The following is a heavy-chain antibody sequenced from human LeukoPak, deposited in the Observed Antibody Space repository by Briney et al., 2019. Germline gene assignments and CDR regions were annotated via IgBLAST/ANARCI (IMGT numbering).Heavy chain of an antibody. Sequence: GGSLRLSCAASGFTFSSYWMSWVRQAPGKGLEWVANIKQDGSEKYYVDSVKGRFTISRDNAKNSLYLQMNSLRGEDTAVYYCVRDGPTAYFDLWGQGTLVTVSS. D-gene: IGHD5-18*01. CDR3: VRDGPTAYFDL. J-gene: IGHJ4*02. CDR2: IKQDGSEK. V-gene: IGHV3-7*01. CDR1: GFTFSSYW.